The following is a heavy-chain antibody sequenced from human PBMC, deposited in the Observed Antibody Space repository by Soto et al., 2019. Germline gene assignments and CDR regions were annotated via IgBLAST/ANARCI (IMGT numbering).Heavy chain of an antibody. J-gene: IGHJ6*02. D-gene: IGHD5-18*01. Sequence: EVQLVESGGGLVQPGGSVRLSCAASKFTITSYWMHWVRQAPGKGLVWVSRINSDGSSISYADAVKGRFTFSRDNAKNTLYLQMNSLRVEDTAVYYCAREVSHGYVLRGMDVWGQGTTVTVFS. CDR1: KFTITSYW. CDR2: INSDGSSI. CDR3: AREVSHGYVLRGMDV. V-gene: IGHV3-74*01.